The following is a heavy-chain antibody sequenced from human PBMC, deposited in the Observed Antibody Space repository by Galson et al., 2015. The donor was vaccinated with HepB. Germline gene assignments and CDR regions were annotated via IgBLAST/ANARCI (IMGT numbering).Heavy chain of an antibody. Sequence: SLRLSCAASGFTFSSYAMSWVRQAPGKGLEWVSAISGSGGSTCYADSVKGRFTISRDNSKNTLYLQMNSLRAEDTAVYYCAKELRAEGAGIDYWGQGTLVTVSS. V-gene: IGHV3-23*01. D-gene: IGHD1-14*01. CDR2: ISGSGGST. CDR3: AKELRAEGAGIDY. J-gene: IGHJ4*02. CDR1: GFTFSSYA.